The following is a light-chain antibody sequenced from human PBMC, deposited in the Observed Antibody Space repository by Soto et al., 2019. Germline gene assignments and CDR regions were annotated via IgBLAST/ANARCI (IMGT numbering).Light chain of an antibody. CDR1: QSVSSN. Sequence: EIVLTQSPGTLSLSPGERATLSCRASQSVSSNLAWYQQNPGQAPRLLIYGASTRATGIPARFSGSGSGTEFPLTISNLPSEDFAVYYCQQYNNWPPITFGQGTKLEIK. CDR3: QQYNNWPPIT. CDR2: GAS. J-gene: IGKJ2*01. V-gene: IGKV3-15*01.